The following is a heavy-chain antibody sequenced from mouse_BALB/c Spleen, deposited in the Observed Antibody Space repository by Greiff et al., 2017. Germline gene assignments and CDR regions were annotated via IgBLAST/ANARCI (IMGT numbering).Heavy chain of an antibody. CDR3: VAYYRYDGFAY. V-gene: IGHV2-9-2*01. CDR2: IWTGGGT. J-gene: IGHJ3*01. CDR1: GFSLTSYD. Sequence: QVQLKESGPGLVAPSQSLSITCTVSGFSLTSYDISWIRQPPGKGLEWLGVIWTGGGTNYNSAFMSRLSISKDNSKSQVFLKMNSLQTDDTAIYYCVAYYRYDGFAYWGQGTLVTVSA. D-gene: IGHD2-14*01.